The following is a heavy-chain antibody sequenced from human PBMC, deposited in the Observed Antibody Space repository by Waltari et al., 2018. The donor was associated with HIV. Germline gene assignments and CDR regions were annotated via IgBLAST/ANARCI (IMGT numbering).Heavy chain of an antibody. V-gene: IGHV3-21*01. CDR2: ISSSSSYI. CDR1: GFTFSSYS. Sequence: EVQLVESGGGLVKPGGSLRLSCAASGFTFSSYSMNWVRQAPGKGLEWVSSISSSSSYIYYADAVKGRFTISRDNAKNSLYLQMNSLRAEDTAVYYCARGVRGYDCAVDYWGQGTLVTVSS. D-gene: IGHD5-12*01. CDR3: ARGVRGYDCAVDY. J-gene: IGHJ4*02.